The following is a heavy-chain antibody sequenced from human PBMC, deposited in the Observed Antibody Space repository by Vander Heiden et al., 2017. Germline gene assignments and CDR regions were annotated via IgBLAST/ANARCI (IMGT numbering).Heavy chain of an antibody. CDR1: GFTFSNYA. CDR3: AKQIVGATTGLGDPFDI. D-gene: IGHD1-26*01. Sequence: EVQLLESGGGLVQPGGSLRLSCAASGFTFSNYAMGWVRQAPGKGLEWVSGISGSGGTTFYADSVKGRFTISRDNSKNTLYLQMNSLRADDTAIYYCAKQIVGATTGLGDPFDIWGQGTMVTVSS. V-gene: IGHV3-23*01. J-gene: IGHJ3*02. CDR2: ISGSGGTT.